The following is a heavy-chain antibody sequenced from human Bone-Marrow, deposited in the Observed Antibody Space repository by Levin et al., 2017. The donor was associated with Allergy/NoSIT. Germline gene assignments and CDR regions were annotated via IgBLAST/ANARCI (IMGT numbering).Heavy chain of an antibody. D-gene: IGHD2-2*02. CDR3: AKAYTKGYYYYYGMDV. J-gene: IGHJ6*02. CDR1: GFTFSSYG. Sequence: SCAASGFTFSSYGMHWVRQAPGKGLEWVAVISYDGSNKYYADSVKGRFTISRDNSKNTLYLQMNSLRAEDTAVYYCAKAYTKGYYYYYGMDVWGQGTTVTVSS. CDR2: ISYDGSNK. V-gene: IGHV3-30*18.